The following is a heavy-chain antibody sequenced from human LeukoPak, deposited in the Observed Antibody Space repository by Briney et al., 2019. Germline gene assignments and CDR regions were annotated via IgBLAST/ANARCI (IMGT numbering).Heavy chain of an antibody. Sequence: PSETLSLTCTVSGASISSNPYYWGWIRQPPGKGLEWIGNIYYSGSTYYSPSLKSRATISLDTSKNQFSLKLSSVTAADTAVYYCARQITGTTNYWGQGILVTVS. J-gene: IGHJ4*02. CDR2: IYYSGST. V-gene: IGHV4-39*01. CDR1: GASISSNPYY. D-gene: IGHD1-7*01. CDR3: ARQITGTTNY.